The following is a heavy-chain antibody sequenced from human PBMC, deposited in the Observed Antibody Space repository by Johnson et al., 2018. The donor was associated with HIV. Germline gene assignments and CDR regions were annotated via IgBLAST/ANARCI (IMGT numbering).Heavy chain of an antibody. J-gene: IGHJ3*02. CDR3: ARDQVAMATIGYAFDI. V-gene: IGHV3-66*01. D-gene: IGHD5-12*01. Sequence: VQLVESGGGLVQPGGSLRLSCAASGFTVSNKYMSWVRQAPGKGPEWVSVIYSGGSTYYADSVTGRFSISRDNSKNTLYLQMNSLRVEDTAVYYCARDQVAMATIGYAFDIWGQGTMVTVSS. CDR2: IYSGGST. CDR1: GFTVSNKY.